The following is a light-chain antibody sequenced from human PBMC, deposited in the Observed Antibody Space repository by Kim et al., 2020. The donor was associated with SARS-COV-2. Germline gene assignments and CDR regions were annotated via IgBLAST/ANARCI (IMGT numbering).Light chain of an antibody. CDR3: HQYNDYSALT. Sequence: DIQLTQSPSTLAASVGDRVSITCRASQSIDSSLAWYQQKPGTAPDLLVRDASNLADGVPSRFSGGVSGTQFTLTINNLQPDDYATYYCHQYNDYSALTFGGGTKVDIK. J-gene: IGKJ4*01. V-gene: IGKV1-5*01. CDR1: QSIDSS. CDR2: DAS.